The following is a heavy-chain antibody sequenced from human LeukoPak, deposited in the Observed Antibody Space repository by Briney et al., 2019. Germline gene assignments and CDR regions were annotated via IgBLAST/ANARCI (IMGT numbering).Heavy chain of an antibody. CDR2: IHISGST. Sequence: SETLSLTCTVSGGSIRNYYWNWIRQSAGKGLELIGRIHISGSTNSNPSLKSRVTMSVDTSKNQFSLRLSSVTAADTAVYYCARGAVGFTPHVAFDIWGQGTMVIVSS. J-gene: IGHJ3*02. V-gene: IGHV4-4*07. D-gene: IGHD1-26*01. CDR3: ARGAVGFTPHVAFDI. CDR1: GGSIRNYY.